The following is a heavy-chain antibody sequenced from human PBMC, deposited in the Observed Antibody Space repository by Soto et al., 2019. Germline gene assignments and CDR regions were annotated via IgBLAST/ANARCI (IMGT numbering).Heavy chain of an antibody. CDR2: ISGSGGST. Sequence: QAGGSLRLSCAASGFTFSSYAMSWVRQAPGKGLEWVSAISGSGGSTSYADSVKGRFTISRDNSKNTLYLQMNSLRAEDTAVYYCAKDPGTTVTEDMYFDYWGQGTLVTVSS. J-gene: IGHJ4*02. CDR1: GFTFSSYA. V-gene: IGHV3-23*01. D-gene: IGHD4-17*01. CDR3: AKDPGTTVTEDMYFDY.